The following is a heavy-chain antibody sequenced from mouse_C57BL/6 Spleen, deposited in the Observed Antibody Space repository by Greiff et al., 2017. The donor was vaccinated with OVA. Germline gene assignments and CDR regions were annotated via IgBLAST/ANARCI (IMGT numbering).Heavy chain of an antibody. CDR2: IYPGSGST. D-gene: IGHD1-1*01. J-gene: IGHJ2*01. CDR1: GYTFTSYW. V-gene: IGHV1-55*01. Sequence: QVQLQQPGAELVKPGASVKMSCKASGYTFTSYWITWVKQRPGQGLEWIGDIYPGSGSTNYNEKFKSKATLTVDTSSSTAYMQLSSLTSEDSAVYYCARYYGSSYGKRNYLDCWGQGTTLTVSS. CDR3: ARYYGSSYGKRNYLDC.